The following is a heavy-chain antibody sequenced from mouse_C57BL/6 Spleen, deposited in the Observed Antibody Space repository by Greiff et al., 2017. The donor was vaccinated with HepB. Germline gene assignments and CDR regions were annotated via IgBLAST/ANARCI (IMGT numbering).Heavy chain of an antibody. V-gene: IGHV1-50*01. CDR1: GYTFTSYW. Sequence: QVQLQQPGAELVKPGASVKLSCKASGYTFTSYWMQWVKQRPGQGLEWIGEIDPSDSYTNYNQKFKGKATLTVDTSSSTAYMQLSSLTSEDSAVYYCARGGHYWGQGTTLTVSS. CDR3: ARGGHY. J-gene: IGHJ2*01. CDR2: IDPSDSYT.